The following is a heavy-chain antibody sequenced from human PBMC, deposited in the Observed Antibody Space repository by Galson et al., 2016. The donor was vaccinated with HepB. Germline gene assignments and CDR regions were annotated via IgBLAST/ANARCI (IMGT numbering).Heavy chain of an antibody. D-gene: IGHD3-10*01. V-gene: IGHV4-31*03. Sequence: TLSLTCTVSGGSISSGVYYWSWIRQHPGKGLEWIGYIYYTGSTYYNPSLKSRVSISVDTSKNQFSLRLSSVTAADTAVYYCARDRSSGSGNFGYWGQGTLVTVSS. CDR1: GGSISSGVYY. CDR2: IYYTGST. CDR3: ARDRSSGSGNFGY. J-gene: IGHJ4*02.